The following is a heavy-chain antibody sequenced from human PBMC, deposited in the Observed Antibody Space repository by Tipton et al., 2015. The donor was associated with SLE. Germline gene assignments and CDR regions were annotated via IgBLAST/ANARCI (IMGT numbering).Heavy chain of an antibody. CDR1: DGSISDYY. Sequence: TLSLTCTVSDGSISDYYWTWIRQPAGEGLEWIGRIYASGSTNYNPSLRSRAAMSVDTSKSHFSLKLTSVTAADTAVYYCARDSPTVSGTVDSWGQGNLVIVS. CDR2: IYASGST. CDR3: ARDSPTVSGTVDS. D-gene: IGHD6-19*01. V-gene: IGHV4-4*07. J-gene: IGHJ4*02.